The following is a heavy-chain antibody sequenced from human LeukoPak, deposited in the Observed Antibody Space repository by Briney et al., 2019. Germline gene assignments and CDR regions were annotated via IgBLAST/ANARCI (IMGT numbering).Heavy chain of an antibody. J-gene: IGHJ6*03. D-gene: IGHD6-19*01. CDR2: IYSGGST. Sequence: GGSLRLSCAASGFTFSSYSMNWVRQAPGKGLEWVSVIYSGGSTYYADSVKGRFTISRDNSKNTLYLQMNSLRAEDTAVYYCARESSGWGYYYMDVWGKGTTVTVSS. CDR1: GFTFSSYS. CDR3: ARESSGWGYYYMDV. V-gene: IGHV3-66*01.